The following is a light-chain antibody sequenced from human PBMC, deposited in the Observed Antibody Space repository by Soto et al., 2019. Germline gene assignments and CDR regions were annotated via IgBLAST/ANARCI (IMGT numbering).Light chain of an antibody. CDR2: DAS. V-gene: IGKV1-5*01. CDR3: QQYNSYAWK. Sequence: DIQMTQSPSTLSSSVGDRVTITCLASQTISSWLAWYQQKPGKAPKLLIYDASSLESGVPSRFSGSGSGTEFTLTISSLQPDDFATYYCQQYNSYAWKCGQGTKVDIK. J-gene: IGKJ1*01. CDR1: QTISSW.